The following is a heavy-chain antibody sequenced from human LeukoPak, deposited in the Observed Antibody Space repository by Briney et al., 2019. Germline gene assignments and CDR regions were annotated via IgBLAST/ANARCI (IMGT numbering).Heavy chain of an antibody. D-gene: IGHD3-10*01. V-gene: IGHV4-34*01. CDR1: GGSFSGYY. CDR3: ARGRNRFGGLK. J-gene: IGHJ4*02. CDR2: INHSGST. Sequence: SETLSLTCAVYGGSFSGYYWSWIRQPPGKGLEWIGEINHSGSTNYNPSLKSRVTISVDASKNQFSLKLSSVTAADTAVYSCARGRNRFGGLKWGQGTLVTVSS.